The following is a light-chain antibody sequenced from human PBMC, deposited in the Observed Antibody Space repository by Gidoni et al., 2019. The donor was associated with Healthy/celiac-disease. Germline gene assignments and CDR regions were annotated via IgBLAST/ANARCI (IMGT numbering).Light chain of an antibody. V-gene: IGKV3-11*01. CDR2: DAS. CDR3: QQRSNWPPSIT. CDR1: QSVSSY. Sequence: EIVLTQPPATLSLSPGERATLSCRASQSVSSYLAWYQQKPGKAPRLLIYDASNRATGIPARFSGSGSGTDFTLTISSLEPEDFAVYYCQQRSNWPPSITFGQGTRLEIK. J-gene: IGKJ5*01.